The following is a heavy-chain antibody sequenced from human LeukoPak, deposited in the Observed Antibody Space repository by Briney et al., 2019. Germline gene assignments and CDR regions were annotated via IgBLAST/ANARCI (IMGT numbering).Heavy chain of an antibody. D-gene: IGHD3-10*01. Sequence: SETLSLTCAVYSGSFSGHYWSWVRQPPGKGLEWIGEINHSGSTNYNPSLKSRVTISVDTSKNQFSLKLSSVTAADTAVYYCASGGYYGSDEYWGQGTLATVSS. V-gene: IGHV4-34*01. J-gene: IGHJ4*02. CDR3: ASGGYYGSDEY. CDR1: SGSFSGHY. CDR2: INHSGST.